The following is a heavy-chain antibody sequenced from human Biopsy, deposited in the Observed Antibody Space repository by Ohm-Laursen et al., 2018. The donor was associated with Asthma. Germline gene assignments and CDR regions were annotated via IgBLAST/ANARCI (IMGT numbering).Heavy chain of an antibody. CDR1: GFAVSRDH. D-gene: IGHD4-23*01. J-gene: IGHJ3*02. CDR2: ISYDGSSI. V-gene: IGHV3-30-3*01. CDR3: ARAYGGSFFSGSFDI. Sequence: SLRLSCAASGFAVSRDHMFWVRQAPGKGLEWVAVISYDGSSIYYADSVKGRFTISRDNSKNTLSLQMNSLRAEDTAVYYCARAYGGSFFSGSFDIWGQGTMVTVSS.